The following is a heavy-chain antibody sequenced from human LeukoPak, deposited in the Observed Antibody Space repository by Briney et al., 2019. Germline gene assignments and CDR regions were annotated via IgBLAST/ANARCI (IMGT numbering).Heavy chain of an antibody. CDR1: GFTFSSYW. V-gene: IGHV3-74*01. J-gene: IGHJ2*01. CDR3: AREFRKSVGWYFDL. CDR2: INNEDSRT. Sequence: GGSLRLSCVASGFTFSSYWMHWVRQAPGKGLVWVSRINNEDSRTGYEDSVKGRFTISRDNAKNTLYLQMSSLRAEDTAVYYCAREFRKSVGWYFDLWGRGTLVTVSS.